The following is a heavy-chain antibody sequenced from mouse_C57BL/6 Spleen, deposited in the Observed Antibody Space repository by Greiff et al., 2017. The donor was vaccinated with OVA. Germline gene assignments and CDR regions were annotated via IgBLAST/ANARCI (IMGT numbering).Heavy chain of an antibody. CDR3: ARDGYYGSSYDY. CDR1: GYTFTDYY. V-gene: IGHV1-76*01. D-gene: IGHD1-1*01. Sequence: QVQLKESGAELVRPGASVKLSCKASGYTFTDYYINWVKQRPGQGLEWIARIYPGSGNTYYNEKFKGKATLTAEKSSSTAYMQLSSLTSEDSAVYFCARDGYYGSSYDYWGQGTTLTVSS. J-gene: IGHJ2*01. CDR2: IYPGSGNT.